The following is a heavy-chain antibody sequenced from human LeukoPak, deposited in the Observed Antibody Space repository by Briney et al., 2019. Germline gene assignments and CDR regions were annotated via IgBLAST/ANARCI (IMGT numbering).Heavy chain of an antibody. J-gene: IGHJ5*02. CDR3: ARIAGDYYDSSGYYPKWFDP. CDR2: IYYSGST. V-gene: IGHV4-59*01. D-gene: IGHD3-22*01. Sequence: SETLSLTCTVSGGSISSYYWSWIRQPPGKGLEWIGYIYYSGSTNYNPSLKSRVTISVDTSKNQFSLKLSSVTAADTAVYYCARIAGDYYDSSGYYPKWFDPSCQGTLVTVSS. CDR1: GGSISSYY.